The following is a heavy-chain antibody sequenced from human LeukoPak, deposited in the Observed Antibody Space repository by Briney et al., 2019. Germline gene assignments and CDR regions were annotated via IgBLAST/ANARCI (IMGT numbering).Heavy chain of an antibody. CDR3: ARDTYDILTGYYKWAFDI. J-gene: IGHJ3*02. D-gene: IGHD3-9*01. V-gene: IGHV3-21*06. Sequence: GGSLRLSWAASGFTFSSHTMNWVRQAPGKGLEWVSSISSSSSYIYYADSVKGRFTISRDNAKNSLYLQMNSLRAEDTAVYYCARDTYDILTGYYKWAFDIWGQGTMVTVSS. CDR1: GFTFSSHT. CDR2: ISSSSSYI.